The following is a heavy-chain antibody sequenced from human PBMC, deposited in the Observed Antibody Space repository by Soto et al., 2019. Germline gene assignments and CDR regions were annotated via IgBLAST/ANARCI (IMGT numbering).Heavy chain of an antibody. CDR3: ARDSGRY. CDR2: IYYSGST. V-gene: IGHV4-59*01. Sequence: TLSLTCTVSGGSISSYYWSWIRQPPGKGLEWVGYIYYSGSTNYNPSLKSRVTISVDTSKNQFSLKLSSVTAADTAVYYCARDSGRYWGQGTLVTVSS. J-gene: IGHJ4*02. CDR1: GGSISSYY.